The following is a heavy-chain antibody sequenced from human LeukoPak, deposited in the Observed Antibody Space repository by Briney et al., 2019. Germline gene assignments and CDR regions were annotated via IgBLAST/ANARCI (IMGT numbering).Heavy chain of an antibody. CDR2: IRNKANSYTT. CDR3: ARGGSSSSWYPFDY. D-gene: IGHD6-13*01. Sequence: GRSLRLSCAASGFTFSDHYMDWVRQAPGKGLKWVGRIRNKANSYTTEYAASVKGRFTISRDDSKNSLYLQMNSLKTEDTAVYYCARGGSSSSWYPFDYWGQGTLVTVSS. V-gene: IGHV3-72*01. J-gene: IGHJ4*02. CDR1: GFTFSDHY.